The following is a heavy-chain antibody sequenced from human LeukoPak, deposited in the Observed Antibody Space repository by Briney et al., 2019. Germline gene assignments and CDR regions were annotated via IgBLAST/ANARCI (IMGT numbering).Heavy chain of an antibody. J-gene: IGHJ4*02. V-gene: IGHV1-69*13. Sequence: ASVKVSCMASGGTFSSYAISWVRQAPGQGLEWMGGIIPIFGTANYAQKFQGRVTITADESTSTAYMELSSLRSEDTAVYYCARTGGHSSSSDFDYWGQGTLVTVSS. CDR2: IIPIFGTA. CDR1: GGTFSSYA. D-gene: IGHD6-6*01. CDR3: ARTGGHSSSSDFDY.